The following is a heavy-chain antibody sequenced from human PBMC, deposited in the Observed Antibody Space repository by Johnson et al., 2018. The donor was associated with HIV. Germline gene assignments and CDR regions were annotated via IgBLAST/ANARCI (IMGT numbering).Heavy chain of an antibody. CDR3: AREAGAFDI. Sequence: QVQLVESGGGLVKPGGSLRLSCVASGFTFSDYYMTWIRQAPRKGLEWVSYISSSGSTLYYAVSVKGRFTISRDTSKNTLYLQINTLRAEDTAVDYCAREAGAFDIWGQGTTVTVSP. CDR2: ISSSGSTL. V-gene: IGHV3-11*01. CDR1: GFTFSDYY. J-gene: IGHJ3*02.